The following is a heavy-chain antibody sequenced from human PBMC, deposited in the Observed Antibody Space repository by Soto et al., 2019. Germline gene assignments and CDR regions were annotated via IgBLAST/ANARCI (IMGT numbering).Heavy chain of an antibody. D-gene: IGHD3-10*01. V-gene: IGHV4-4*02. Sequence: QVQLQESGPGLVKPSGTLSLTCAVSGGSISSSNWWSWVRQPPGKGLEWIGEIYHSGSTNYNPSLKSRVTISVAKSKTQFSLKLSSVTAADTAVYYCARVTRITMVRDNYYGMDVWGQGTTVTVSS. CDR2: IYHSGST. CDR1: GGSISSSNW. J-gene: IGHJ6*02. CDR3: ARVTRITMVRDNYYGMDV.